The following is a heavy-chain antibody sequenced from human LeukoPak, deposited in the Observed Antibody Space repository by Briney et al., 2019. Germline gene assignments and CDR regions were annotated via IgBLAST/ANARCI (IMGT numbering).Heavy chain of an antibody. Sequence: PGGSLRLSCAASGFTVSSNYMSWVRQAPGKGLEWVSVIYSGGSTYYADSVKGRFTISRDNSKNTLYLQMNGLRAEDTAVYYCARVWEQWLVARAYYYYYMDVWGKGTTVTISS. D-gene: IGHD6-19*01. V-gene: IGHV3-66*01. CDR2: IYSGGST. J-gene: IGHJ6*03. CDR1: GFTVSSNY. CDR3: ARVWEQWLVARAYYYYYMDV.